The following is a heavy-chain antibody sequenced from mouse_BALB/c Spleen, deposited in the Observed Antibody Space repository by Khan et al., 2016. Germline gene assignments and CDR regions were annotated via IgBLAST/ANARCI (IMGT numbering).Heavy chain of an antibody. Sequence: QVQLQQSGAELVMPGASVKMSCKASGYTFTDYWMHWVKQRPGQGLEWIGAIDTSDSYTSYNQKFKGKATLNVDESFSTAYMQLSSLTSEDSAVYYCARGYCGSSSAWFAYWGQGTLVTVSA. J-gene: IGHJ3*01. V-gene: IGHV1-69*01. CDR2: IDTSDSYT. CDR3: ARGYCGSSSAWFAY. D-gene: IGHD1-1*01. CDR1: GYTFTDYW.